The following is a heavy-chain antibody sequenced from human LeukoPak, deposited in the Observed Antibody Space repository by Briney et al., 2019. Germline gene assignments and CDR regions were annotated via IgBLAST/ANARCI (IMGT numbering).Heavy chain of an antibody. CDR1: GFTFSSYA. CDR3: AKIPWGSYGPSGFHY. Sequence: PGGSLRLSCAASGFTFSSYAMSWVRQAPGKGLEWVSAISGSGVSTYYADSVKGRSTISRDNSKNTLYLQMNSLRAEDTAVYYCAKIPWGSYGPSGFHYWGQGTLVTVSS. J-gene: IGHJ4*02. V-gene: IGHV3-23*01. D-gene: IGHD5-18*01. CDR2: ISGSGVST.